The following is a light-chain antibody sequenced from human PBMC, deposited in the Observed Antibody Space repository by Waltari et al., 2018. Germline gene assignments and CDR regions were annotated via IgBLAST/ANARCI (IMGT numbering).Light chain of an antibody. CDR3: CPSAGSAISV. Sequence: QSALTQTATVSGSPGQSITISCTVTSSDGGSYNLASWYQQHPGKAPTLIIYDVNKRAVGVPDRFSGSPPRPAASLTTSGLQAADEADYYCCPSAGSAISVVGGGTRLPVL. J-gene: IGLJ3*02. V-gene: IGLV2-23*02. CDR2: DVN. CDR1: SSDGGSYNL.